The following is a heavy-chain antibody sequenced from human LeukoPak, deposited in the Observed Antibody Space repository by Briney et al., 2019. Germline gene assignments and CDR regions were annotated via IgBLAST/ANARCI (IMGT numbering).Heavy chain of an antibody. V-gene: IGHV3-30-3*01. CDR1: GFTFSDYA. Sequence: GGSLRLSCAASGFTFSDYAMHWVRQAPGKGLEWVALVLYDGSNSYYADSVKGRFTISRDNSKNTLYLLMDSLRPEDTAVYHCARDYGYSYGNYYYYGMDVWGQGTTVTVSS. CDR2: VLYDGSNS. CDR3: ARDYGYSYGNYYYYGMDV. D-gene: IGHD5-18*01. J-gene: IGHJ6*02.